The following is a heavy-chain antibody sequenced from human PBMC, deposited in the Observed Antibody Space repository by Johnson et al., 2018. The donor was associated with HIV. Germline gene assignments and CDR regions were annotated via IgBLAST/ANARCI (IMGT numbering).Heavy chain of an antibody. CDR3: TTDWGSYHEYAFDI. CDR2: IYSRDTT. J-gene: IGHJ3*02. Sequence: VQLVESRGVLVQPGGSLRLSCAVSGFTVISNYMTWVRQAPGKGLEWVSIIYSRDTTYYADSVKGRFTISRDDSKNTLYLQMNSLKTEDTAVYSCTTDWGSYHEYAFDIWGQGTMVTVSS. V-gene: IGHV3-66*01. D-gene: IGHD1-26*01. CDR1: GFTVISNY.